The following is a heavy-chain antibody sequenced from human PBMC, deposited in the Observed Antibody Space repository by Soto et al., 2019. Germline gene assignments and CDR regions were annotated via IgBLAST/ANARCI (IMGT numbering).Heavy chain of an antibody. D-gene: IGHD6-6*01. J-gene: IGHJ4*02. CDR2: ISYDGSNK. V-gene: IGHV3-30*18. Sequence: QVQLVESGGGVVPPGRSLRLSCAASGFTFSSYGMHWVRQAPGKGLEWVAVISYDGSNKYYADSVKGRFTISRDNSKNTLYLQMNSLRAEDTAVYYCAKDVRYSSSSPTGYWGQGTLVTVSS. CDR3: AKDVRYSSSSPTGY. CDR1: GFTFSSYG.